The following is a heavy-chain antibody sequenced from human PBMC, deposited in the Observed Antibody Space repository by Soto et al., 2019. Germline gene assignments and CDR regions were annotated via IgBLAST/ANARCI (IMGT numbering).Heavy chain of an antibody. Sequence: PSETLSLTCTVSGGSISSGGYSWSWIRQPPGKGLEWIGYIYHSGSTYYNPSLKSRVTISVDRSKNQFSLKLSSVTAADTAVYYCARSSRIVATLVDYWGQGTLVTVSS. CDR2: IYHSGST. D-gene: IGHD5-12*01. CDR1: GGSISSGGYS. J-gene: IGHJ4*02. CDR3: ARSSRIVATLVDY. V-gene: IGHV4-30-2*01.